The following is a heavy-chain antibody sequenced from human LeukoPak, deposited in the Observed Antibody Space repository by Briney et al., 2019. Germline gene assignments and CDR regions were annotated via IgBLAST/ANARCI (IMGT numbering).Heavy chain of an antibody. J-gene: IGHJ3*02. V-gene: IGHV4-34*01. CDR1: GGSFSGYY. D-gene: IGHD3-3*01. CDR2: INHSGST. Sequence: PSETLSLTCAVYGGSFSGYYWSWTRQPPGKGLEWIGEINHSGSTNYNPSLKSRVTISVDTSKSQFSLKLSSVTAADTAVYYCARDFWSGYHDAFDIWGQGTMVTVSS. CDR3: ARDFWSGYHDAFDI.